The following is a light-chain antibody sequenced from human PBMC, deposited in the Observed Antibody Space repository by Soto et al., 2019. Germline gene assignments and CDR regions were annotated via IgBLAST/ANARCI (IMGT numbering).Light chain of an antibody. V-gene: IGKV3-15*01. Sequence: EIVMTQSPATLSVSPGERATLSCRASQSVDINLAWYQQKPGQAPRLLIYGASTRATMPGRFSGRGAGAEFTLTISSLQSEDFAVYYCQQYRSWPRTFGQGTKVDIK. J-gene: IGKJ1*01. CDR1: QSVDIN. CDR2: GAS. CDR3: QQYRSWPRT.